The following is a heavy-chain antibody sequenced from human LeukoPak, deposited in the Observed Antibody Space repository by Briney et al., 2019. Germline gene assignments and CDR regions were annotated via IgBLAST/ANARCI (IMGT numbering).Heavy chain of an antibody. CDR3: ARDRTPYSSSWSRGTRDAFDI. J-gene: IGHJ3*02. Sequence: ASVKVSCKASGYTFTSYYMHWVRQAPGQGLEWMGIINPSGGSTSYAQKFQGRVTMTRDMSTSTVYMELSSLRSEDTAVYYCARDRTPYSSSWSRGTRDAFDIWGQGTMVTVSS. V-gene: IGHV1-46*01. CDR2: INPSGGST. CDR1: GYTFTSYY. D-gene: IGHD6-13*01.